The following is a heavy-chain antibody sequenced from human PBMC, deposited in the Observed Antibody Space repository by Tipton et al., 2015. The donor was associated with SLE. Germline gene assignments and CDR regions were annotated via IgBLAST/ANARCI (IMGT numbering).Heavy chain of an antibody. CDR3: ARQGSGSSGGMDV. D-gene: IGHD6-6*01. J-gene: IGHJ6*02. V-gene: IGHV4-39*07. Sequence: TLSLTCTVSGGSISSSSYYWGWIRQPPGKGLEWIGSIYYSGSTYYNPSLKSRVTISVDTSKNQFSLKLSSVTAADTAVYYCARQGSGSSGGMDVWGQGPTATVSS. CDR1: GGSISSSSYY. CDR2: IYYSGST.